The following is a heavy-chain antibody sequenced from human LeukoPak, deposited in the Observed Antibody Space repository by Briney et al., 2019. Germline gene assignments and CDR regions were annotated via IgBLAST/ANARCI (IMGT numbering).Heavy chain of an antibody. CDR1: GLTFRNAW. CDR3: TTYSRVSFHSDY. J-gene: IGHJ4*02. Sequence: GGSLRLSCAASGLTFRNAWMSWVRQAPGKGLEWVGRIKSKTDDGTAEYAVLVKGRFTISRDDSKNTLFLEMNSLKTEDTAAYYCTTYSRVSFHSDYWGQGTLVTVSS. CDR2: IKSKTDDGTA. D-gene: IGHD3-22*01. V-gene: IGHV3-15*01.